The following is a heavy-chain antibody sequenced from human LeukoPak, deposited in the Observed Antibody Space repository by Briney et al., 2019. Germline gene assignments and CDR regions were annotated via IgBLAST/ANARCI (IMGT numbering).Heavy chain of an antibody. D-gene: IGHD1-26*01. CDR1: GGTFSSYA. Sequence: SVKLSCKASGGTFSSYAISWVRQAPGQGLEWMGGIIPIFGTANYAQKFQGRVTITADKSTSTAYMELSSLRSEDTAVYYCARGREISGSYGWDYYYYYMDVWGKGTTVTVSS. CDR3: ARGREISGSYGWDYYYYYMDV. CDR2: IIPIFGTA. V-gene: IGHV1-69*06. J-gene: IGHJ6*03.